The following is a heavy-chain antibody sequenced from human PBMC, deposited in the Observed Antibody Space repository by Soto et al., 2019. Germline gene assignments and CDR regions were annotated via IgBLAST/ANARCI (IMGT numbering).Heavy chain of an antibody. Sequence: QVQLVQSGAEVKKPGSSVKVSCKASGGTFSSYAMSWVRQAPGQGLEWMGGIIPIFGTANYAQKFQGRVTITADESTSTAYMELSSLRSEDTAVYYCARRAMVRGVILSSYGMDVWGQGTTVTVSS. CDR2: IIPIFGTA. J-gene: IGHJ6*02. V-gene: IGHV1-69*01. D-gene: IGHD3-10*01. CDR3: ARRAMVRGVILSSYGMDV. CDR1: GGTFSSYA.